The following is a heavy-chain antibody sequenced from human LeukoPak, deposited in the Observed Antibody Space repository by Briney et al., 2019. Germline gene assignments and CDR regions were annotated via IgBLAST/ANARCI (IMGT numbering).Heavy chain of an antibody. CDR1: DYSIRSGDY. J-gene: IGHJ4*02. CDR2: IYTSGST. CDR3: ASLGGGNPNDY. Sequence: SETLSLTCTVSDYSIRSGDYWGWIRQPPGKGLEWIGRIYTSGSTNYNPSLKSRVTMSVDTSKNQFSLKLSSVTAADTAVYYCASLGGGNPNDYWGQGTLVTVSS. V-gene: IGHV4-38-2*02. D-gene: IGHD4-23*01.